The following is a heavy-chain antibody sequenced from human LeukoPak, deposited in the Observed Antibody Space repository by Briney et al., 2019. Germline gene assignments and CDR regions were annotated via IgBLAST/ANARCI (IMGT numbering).Heavy chain of an antibody. CDR2: IYYTGST. Sequence: SETLSLTCTVSGGSISSGDYCWSWIRQHPGKGLEWIGLIYYTGSTYYNPSLESRVTISVDTSKNQFSLNLPSATAADTAVYYCASAPTYYYGSGNSGPGWFDPWGQGTLVTVSS. CDR3: ASAPTYYYGSGNSGPGWFDP. CDR1: GGSISSGDYC. J-gene: IGHJ5*02. D-gene: IGHD3-10*01. V-gene: IGHV4-31*03.